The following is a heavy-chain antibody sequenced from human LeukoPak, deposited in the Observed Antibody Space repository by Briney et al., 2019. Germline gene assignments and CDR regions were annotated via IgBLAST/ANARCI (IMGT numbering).Heavy chain of an antibody. CDR2: ISGSGGGT. J-gene: IGHJ6*02. D-gene: IGHD4-23*01. V-gene: IGHV3-23*01. CDR1: GFTFNNYA. Sequence: PGESLRLSCAASGFTFNNYAMSWVRQSPGKGLEWVSVISGSGGGTYYADSVKGRFTISRDNFKNTLYLQMNSLRVEDTAVYYCAKEVGTYYSYAMDVWGQGTTVTVSS. CDR3: AKEVGTYYSYAMDV.